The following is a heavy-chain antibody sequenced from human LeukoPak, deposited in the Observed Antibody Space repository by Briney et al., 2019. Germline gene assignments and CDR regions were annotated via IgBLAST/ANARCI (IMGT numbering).Heavy chain of an antibody. Sequence: SVKVSCKASGGTFSSYTISWVRQAPGQGLEWMGRIIPILGIANYAQKFQGRVTITADKSTSTAYMELSSLRSEDTAVYYCAKHQITIFGVVRQASWFDPWGQGTLVTVSS. CDR2: IIPILGIA. D-gene: IGHD3-3*01. CDR1: GGTFSSYT. CDR3: AKHQITIFGVVRQASWFDP. V-gene: IGHV1-69*02. J-gene: IGHJ5*02.